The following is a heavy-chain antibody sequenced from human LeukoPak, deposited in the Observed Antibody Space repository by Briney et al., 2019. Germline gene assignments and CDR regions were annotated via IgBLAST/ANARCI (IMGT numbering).Heavy chain of an antibody. V-gene: IGHV3-11*04. CDR1: GFTFREYY. CDR3: ARARGSYAFDY. Sequence: GGSLRLSCAASGFTFREYYMGWLRQVPGKGLEWVSHISSSGSVEYYADSVRGRVTISRDNAKNSLHLQMNSLGVEDTALYYCARARGSYAFDYWGQGTLVTVSS. D-gene: IGHD1-26*01. CDR2: ISSSGSVE. J-gene: IGHJ4*02.